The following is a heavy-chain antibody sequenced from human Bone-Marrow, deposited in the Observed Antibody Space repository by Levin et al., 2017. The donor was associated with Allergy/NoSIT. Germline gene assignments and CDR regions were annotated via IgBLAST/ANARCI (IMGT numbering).Heavy chain of an antibody. Sequence: GGSLRLSCAASGFTFTNYWLTWVRQTPGKGLEWVANIKKDGSVKYFLDSVKGRFTISRDNARDSLYLQMNSLRVEDTAVYYCARDGNPYDGNYYYDAFDVWGQGTMVTVSS. CDR3: ARDGNPYDGNYYYDAFDV. D-gene: IGHD3-22*01. CDR1: GFTFTNYW. CDR2: IKKDGSVK. J-gene: IGHJ3*01. V-gene: IGHV3-7*01.